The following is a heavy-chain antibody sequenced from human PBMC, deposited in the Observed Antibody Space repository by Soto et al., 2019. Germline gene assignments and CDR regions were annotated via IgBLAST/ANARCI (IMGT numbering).Heavy chain of an antibody. V-gene: IGHV4-39*01. CDR3: AGQGSSYDILNGYYRPLYFDS. D-gene: IGHD3-9*01. CDR1: GDSISSSSFY. CDR2: IYYSGTT. J-gene: IGHJ4*02. Sequence: QLQLQESGPGLVKPSETLSLTCTVSGDSISSSSFYWSWIRQPPGEGLEWIGSIYYSGTTNYNPSLKSRVTISVDTSKNQFSLKLSSVTAADTAIYYCAGQGSSYDILNGYYRPLYFDSWGQGTLVTVSS.